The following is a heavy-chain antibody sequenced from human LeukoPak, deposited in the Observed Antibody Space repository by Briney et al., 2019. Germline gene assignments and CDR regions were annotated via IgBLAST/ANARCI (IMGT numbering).Heavy chain of an antibody. Sequence: SETLSLTCTVSGGSISSSSYYWGWIRQPPGKGLEWIGSIYYSGSTYYNPSLKSRVTISVDTSKNQFSLKLSSVTAADTAVYYCARDLAPIDYWGQGTLVTVSS. CDR1: GGSISSSSYY. V-gene: IGHV4-39*07. J-gene: IGHJ4*02. CDR2: IYYSGST. CDR3: ARDLAPIDY.